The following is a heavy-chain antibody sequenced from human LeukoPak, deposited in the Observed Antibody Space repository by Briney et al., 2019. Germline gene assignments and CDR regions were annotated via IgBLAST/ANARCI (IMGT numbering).Heavy chain of an antibody. V-gene: IGHV3-30-3*01. D-gene: IGHD6-13*01. CDR3: ARVKAAAGQSYFDY. J-gene: IGHJ4*02. CDR1: GFTFRDYA. CDR2: ISYDGNTK. Sequence: PGGSLRLSCAASGFTFRDYAMNWVRQAPGKGPEWVTLISYDGNTKYYADSVKGRFTISRDNSRNTLYLQMNGLKVEETAVYYCARVKAAAGQSYFDYWGQGTLVTVSS.